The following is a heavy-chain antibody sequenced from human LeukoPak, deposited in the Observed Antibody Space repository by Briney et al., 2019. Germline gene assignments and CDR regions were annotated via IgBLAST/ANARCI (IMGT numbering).Heavy chain of an antibody. Sequence: SETLSLTCTVSGGSISSGGYYWSWIRQHPGKGLEWIGYIYYNGSTYYNPSLKSRVTISVDTSKNQFSLKLSSVTAADTAVYYCARDRSTVTTRVYYGMDVWGKGTTVTVSS. CDR1: GGSISSGGYY. CDR2: IYYNGST. CDR3: ARDRSTVTTRVYYGMDV. J-gene: IGHJ6*04. D-gene: IGHD4-17*01. V-gene: IGHV4-31*03.